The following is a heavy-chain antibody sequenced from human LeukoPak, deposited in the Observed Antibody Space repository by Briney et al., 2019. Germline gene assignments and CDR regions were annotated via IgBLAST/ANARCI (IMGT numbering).Heavy chain of an antibody. CDR1: GFTFSSYA. D-gene: IGHD2-2*01. V-gene: IGHV3-23*01. J-gene: IGHJ4*02. CDR3: AKAKYCSSSSCYFDY. Sequence: GGSLRLSCAASGFTFSSYAMSWVRQAPGKGLEWVSSLSYSGGSTYYADSVKGRFTISRDNSKNTLYLQMNGLRAEDTAVYYCAKAKYCSSSSCYFDYWGRGTLVTVSS. CDR2: LSYSGGST.